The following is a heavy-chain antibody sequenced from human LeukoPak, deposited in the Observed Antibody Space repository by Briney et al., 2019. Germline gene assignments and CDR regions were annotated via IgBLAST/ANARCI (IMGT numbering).Heavy chain of an antibody. J-gene: IGHJ4*02. CDR2: IYNSGRT. Sequence: SETLSLTCTVSGGSISTSTFYWAWIRQPPGRGLEWIGHIYNSGRTYYNPSLKSRVTISVDTSKNQFSLKLTSVTAADTAVYYCAREGPLAIAAAGLDYWGQGTLVTVSS. D-gene: IGHD6-13*01. CDR3: AREGPLAIAAAGLDY. CDR1: GGSISTSTFY. V-gene: IGHV4-39*07.